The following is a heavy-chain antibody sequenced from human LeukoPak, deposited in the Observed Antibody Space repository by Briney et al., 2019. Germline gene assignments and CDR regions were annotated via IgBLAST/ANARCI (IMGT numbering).Heavy chain of an antibody. CDR2: ISTYNGNT. J-gene: IGHJ6*03. D-gene: IGHD2-2*01. Sequence: GASVKVSCKGSGYTVTSYGISWVRQAPGQGLEWMGWISTYNGNTNYAQKLQGRVNMTTDTSTSTAYMELRSLRSDDTAVYYCAREVVPAANYYYYYMDVRGKGTTVTVSS. CDR1: GYTVTSYG. V-gene: IGHV1-18*01. CDR3: AREVVPAANYYYYYMDV.